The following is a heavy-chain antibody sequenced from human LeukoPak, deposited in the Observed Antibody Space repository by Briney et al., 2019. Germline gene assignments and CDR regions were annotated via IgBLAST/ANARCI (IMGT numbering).Heavy chain of an antibody. J-gene: IGHJ4*02. D-gene: IGHD2-2*01. CDR1: GFTFSSYW. V-gene: IGHV3-7*01. CDR3: ARGALVPEY. Sequence: PGGSLRLSCAASGFTFSSYWMSWVRQAPGKGLEWVANIKQDGSGEYYVDSVKGRFTISGDNAKNSLYLQMNSLRAEDTAVYYCARGALVPEYWGQGTLVTVSS. CDR2: IKQDGSGE.